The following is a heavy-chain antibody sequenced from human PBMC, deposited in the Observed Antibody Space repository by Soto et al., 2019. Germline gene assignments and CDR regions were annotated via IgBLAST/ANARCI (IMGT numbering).Heavy chain of an antibody. CDR2: ILRDGRDT. J-gene: IGHJ3*01. Sequence: DVQLVESGGGSAQPGGTLTLSCEASGFSFSSQWMHWVRQAPGRGLMWVSRILRDGRDTIYADYVKGRFTISRDNAKNTLSLLMNGLRAEDMGLYFFTSSGGHCGINAFDFWGQGAMVTVSS. V-gene: IGHV3-74*01. CDR1: GFSFSSQW. CDR3: TSSGGHCGINAFDF. D-gene: IGHD2-15*01.